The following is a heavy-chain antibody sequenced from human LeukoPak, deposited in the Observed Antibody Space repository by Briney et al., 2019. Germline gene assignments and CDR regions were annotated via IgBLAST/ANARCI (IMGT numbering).Heavy chain of an antibody. CDR1: GYTFTDNY. J-gene: IGHJ3*02. V-gene: IGHV1-2*02. CDR3: ARLGTREIDHAFDI. D-gene: IGHD1-1*01. CDR2: INPNSGDT. Sequence: EASVKVSCKASGYTFTDNYMHGVRQAPGQGLEWMGWINPNSGDTNYAQKFQGRVSVTRETSISTAYMELSSLRSDDTAVYYCARLGTREIDHAFDIWGQGTMVTVSS.